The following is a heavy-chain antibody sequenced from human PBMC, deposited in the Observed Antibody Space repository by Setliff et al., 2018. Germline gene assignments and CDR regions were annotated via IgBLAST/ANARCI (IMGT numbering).Heavy chain of an antibody. Sequence: ASVKVSCKTSGYTFRSYGVSWVRQAPGQGLEWMGWISAYSGDTIYAQNYQGRVTMTTDTSTSTAYMELRSLRSDDTAVYYCARSSAPSVVLAADFDFWGLGTPVTVSS. D-gene: IGHD3-3*01. CDR1: GYTFRSYG. CDR3: ARSSAPSVVLAADFDF. V-gene: IGHV1-18*01. J-gene: IGHJ4*02. CDR2: ISAYSGDT.